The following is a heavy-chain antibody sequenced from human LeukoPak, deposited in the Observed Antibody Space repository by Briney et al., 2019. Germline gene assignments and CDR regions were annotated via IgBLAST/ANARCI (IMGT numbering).Heavy chain of an antibody. J-gene: IGHJ4*02. CDR2: KNPSSGNT. CDR3: ARGGLAN. Sequence: ASVKVSCKASGYTFTSYDINWVRQATGQGLEWMGYKNPSSGNTVYAQKFQGRVTISINTSISTAYMELSSLRSEDTAVYYCARGGLANWGQGTLVTVSS. CDR1: GYTFTSYD. V-gene: IGHV1-8*03.